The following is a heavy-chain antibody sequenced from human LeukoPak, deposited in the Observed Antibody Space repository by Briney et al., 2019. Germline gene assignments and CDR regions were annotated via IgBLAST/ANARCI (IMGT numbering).Heavy chain of an antibody. CDR1: GYTFTNFG. Sequence: ASVKVSCKASGYTFTNFGISWVRQAPGQGLEWMGWISTYNGNTNYAQRLQGRVTMTTDTSTSTAYMELRSLRSDDTAVYYCARDRDYGDYNTQDLFVYWGQGTLVTVSS. CDR2: ISTYNGNT. CDR3: ARDRDYGDYNTQDLFVY. D-gene: IGHD4-17*01. V-gene: IGHV1-18*01. J-gene: IGHJ4*02.